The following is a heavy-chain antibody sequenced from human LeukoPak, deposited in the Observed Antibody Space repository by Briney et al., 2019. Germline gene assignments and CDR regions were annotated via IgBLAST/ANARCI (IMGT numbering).Heavy chain of an antibody. D-gene: IGHD2/OR15-2a*01. CDR3: ARASYVRGLSWFDP. CDR2: ISSSSSTI. CDR1: GFIFGNYS. Sequence: GGSLRLSCAASGFIFGNYSMNWVRQAPGKGLEWVSYISSSSSTIYYADSVKGRFTISRDNAKNSLYLQMNSLGAEDTAVYYCARASYVRGLSWFDPWGQGTLVTVSS. J-gene: IGHJ5*02. V-gene: IGHV3-48*01.